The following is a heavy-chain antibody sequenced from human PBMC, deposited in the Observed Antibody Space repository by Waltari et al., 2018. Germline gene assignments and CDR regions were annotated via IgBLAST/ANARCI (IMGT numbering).Heavy chain of an antibody. J-gene: IGHJ4*02. CDR1: GGSFRGYS. D-gene: IGHD3-16*02. Sequence: QVQLQQWGAGLLKPSETLSLTCAVYGGSFRGYSWSWLRQPPGKGLEWIGEINHSGSTNYNPSLKSRVTISVDTSKNQFSLKLSSVTAADTAVYYCARESGYYDYVWGSYRYTSYYFDYWGQGTLVTVSS. V-gene: IGHV4-34*01. CDR3: ARESGYYDYVWGSYRYTSYYFDY. CDR2: INHSGST.